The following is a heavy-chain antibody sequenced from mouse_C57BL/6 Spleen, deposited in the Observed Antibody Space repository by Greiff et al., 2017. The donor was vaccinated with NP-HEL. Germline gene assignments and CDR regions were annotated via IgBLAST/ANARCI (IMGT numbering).Heavy chain of an antibody. CDR1: GYSITSGYY. J-gene: IGHJ1*03. CDR2: ISYDGSN. D-gene: IGHD1-1*01. Sequence: VQLQQSGPGLVKPSQSLSLTCSVPGYSITSGYYWNWIRQFPGNKLEWMGYISYDGSNNYNPSLKNRISITRDTSKNQFFLKLNSVTTEDTATYYCAREGRYYYGSSYLTWYFDVWGTGTTVTVSS. CDR3: AREGRYYYGSSYLTWYFDV. V-gene: IGHV3-6*01.